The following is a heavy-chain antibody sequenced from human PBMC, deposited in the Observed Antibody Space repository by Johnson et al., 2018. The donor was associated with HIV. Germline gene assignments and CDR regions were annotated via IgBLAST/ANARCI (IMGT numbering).Heavy chain of an antibody. D-gene: IGHD6-19*01. CDR1: GFIFDDYA. Sequence: VQLVESGGGLVQPGRSLRLSCAGSGFIFDDYAMHWVRQAPGKGLEWVSGLSWNSGIIGYADSVKGRFTISRDNAKKSLYLQMNSLRAEDTALYYCAKDRLAVASPGEAFEIWGQGTMVTVSS. CDR3: AKDRLAVASPGEAFEI. CDR2: LSWNSGII. J-gene: IGHJ3*02. V-gene: IGHV3-9*01.